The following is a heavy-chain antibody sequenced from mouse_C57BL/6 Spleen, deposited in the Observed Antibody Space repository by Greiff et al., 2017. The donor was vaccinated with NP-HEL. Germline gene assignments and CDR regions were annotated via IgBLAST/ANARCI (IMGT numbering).Heavy chain of an antibody. J-gene: IGHJ4*01. CDR1: GYTFTSYW. CDR3: AIYCYDGSMDY. V-gene: IGHV1-55*01. CDR2: IYPGCGST. Sequence: QVQLQQPGAELVKPGASVKMSCKASGYTFTSYWITWVKQRPGQGLAWIGDIYPGCGSTNYNEKFKSKATLTVDTSSSQAYMQLRSLTSEDSAVYYCAIYCYDGSMDYWGHGASVTLSS. D-gene: IGHD2-12*01.